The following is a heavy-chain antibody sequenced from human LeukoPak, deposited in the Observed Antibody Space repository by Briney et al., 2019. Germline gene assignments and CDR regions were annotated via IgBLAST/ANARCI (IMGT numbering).Heavy chain of an antibody. D-gene: IGHD1-14*01. V-gene: IGHV3-66*01. CDR2: IYSGGST. Sequence: GGSLRLSCAASRFTVSSNYMSWVRQAPGKGLEWVSVIYSGGSTYYADSVKGRFTISRDNSKNTLYLQMNSLRAEDTAVYYCARYTATETLYYWGQGTLVTVSS. J-gene: IGHJ4*02. CDR3: ARYTATETLYY. CDR1: RFTVSSNY.